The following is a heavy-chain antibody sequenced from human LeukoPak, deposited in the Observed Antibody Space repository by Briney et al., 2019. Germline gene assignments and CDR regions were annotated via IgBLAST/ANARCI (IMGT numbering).Heavy chain of an antibody. CDR1: GDSISSSNCY. J-gene: IGHJ4*02. CDR3: AKSRGSYWVPEFDY. CDR2: IYFSGGT. Sequence: SETLSLTCTVSGDSISSSNCYWGWIRQPPGKGLEWIGSIYFSGGTYYNASLKSRVTISVDTSKNQFSLKLSSVTAADTAIYYCAKSRGSYWVPEFDYWGQGTLVTVSS. D-gene: IGHD1-26*01. V-gene: IGHV4-39*01.